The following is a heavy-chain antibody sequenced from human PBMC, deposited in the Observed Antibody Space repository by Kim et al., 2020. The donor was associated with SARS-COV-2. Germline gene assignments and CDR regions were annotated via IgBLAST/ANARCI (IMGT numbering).Heavy chain of an antibody. CDR1: GFTFDDYA. V-gene: IGHV3-9*01. CDR3: AKDIWDGYNYRYFDY. Sequence: GGSLRLSCAASGFTFDDYAMHWVRQAPGKGLEWVSGIRWNLGSIGYADSVKGRFTISRDNAKNSLYLQMNSLRAEDTALYYCAKDIWDGYNYRYFDYWGQGTLVTVSS. D-gene: IGHD5-12*01. CDR2: IRWNLGSI. J-gene: IGHJ4*02.